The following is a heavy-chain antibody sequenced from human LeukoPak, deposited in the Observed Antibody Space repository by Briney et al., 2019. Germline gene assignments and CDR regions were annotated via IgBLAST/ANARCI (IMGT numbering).Heavy chain of an antibody. Sequence: PGRSLRLSCAASGFTFRSYGMHWVCQAPGKGLEWVAVISYDGSNKYYADSVKGRFTISRDNSKNTLYLQMNSLRAEDTAVYYCAKDSWQWLVHWYFDLWGRGTLVTVSS. CDR2: ISYDGSNK. CDR1: GFTFRSYG. J-gene: IGHJ2*01. D-gene: IGHD6-19*01. V-gene: IGHV3-30*18. CDR3: AKDSWQWLVHWYFDL.